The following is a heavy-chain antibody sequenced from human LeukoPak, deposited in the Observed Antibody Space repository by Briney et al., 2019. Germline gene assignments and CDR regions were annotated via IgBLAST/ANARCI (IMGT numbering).Heavy chain of an antibody. D-gene: IGHD2-15*01. CDR3: ATYCGAASCYSGFDY. J-gene: IGHJ4*02. CDR1: GYTFNGYA. V-gene: IGHV3-23*01. CDR2: ISGSGTST. Sequence: PGGSLRLSCTASGYTFNGYAMSWVRQAPGKGLEWVSGISGSGTSTYYADSVKGRFTISSDNSKNTLYLQMNSLGGEDTALYYCATYCGAASCYSGFDYWGQGALVTVAS.